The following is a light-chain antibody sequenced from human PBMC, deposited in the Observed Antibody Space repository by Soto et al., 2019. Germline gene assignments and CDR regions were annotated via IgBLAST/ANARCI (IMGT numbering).Light chain of an antibody. CDR1: QNISSW. CDR2: AAS. V-gene: IGKV1-12*01. J-gene: IGKJ5*01. CDR3: QQADSFPIT. Sequence: DIQMTQSPSSVSASIGDRVTITCRASQNISSWVAWYQQKPGTAPNLLIYAASRLPDGVPFRCSGSGSGTHFTLSSNSLQPEDFATYVCQQADSFPITFGQGTRLEIK.